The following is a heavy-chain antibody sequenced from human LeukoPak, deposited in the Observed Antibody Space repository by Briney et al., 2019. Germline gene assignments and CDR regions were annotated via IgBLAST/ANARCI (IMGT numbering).Heavy chain of an antibody. V-gene: IGHV3-11*01. Sequence: PGGSLRLSCAASGFTFSDYYMSWIRQAPGKGLEWVSYISSSGSTIYYADSVKGRFTISRDDAKNSLYLQMNSLRAEDTAVYYCARTIIDSSGYLDYWGQGTLVTVSS. CDR2: ISSSGSTI. D-gene: IGHD3-22*01. J-gene: IGHJ4*02. CDR1: GFTFSDYY. CDR3: ARTIIDSSGYLDY.